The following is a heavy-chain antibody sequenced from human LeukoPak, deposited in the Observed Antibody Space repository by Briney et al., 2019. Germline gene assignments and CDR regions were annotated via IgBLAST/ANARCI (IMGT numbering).Heavy chain of an antibody. D-gene: IGHD3-3*01. J-gene: IGHJ5*02. Sequence: SQTLSLTCTVSGGSISSGDYYWSWIRQPPGKGLEWIGYIYYSGSTYYNPSLKSRVTISVEPSKNQFSLKLSSVTAADTAVYYCARVRVTISIDPCGQGTLVTVSS. CDR2: IYYSGST. V-gene: IGHV4-30-4*08. CDR1: GGSISSGDYY. CDR3: ARVRVTISIDP.